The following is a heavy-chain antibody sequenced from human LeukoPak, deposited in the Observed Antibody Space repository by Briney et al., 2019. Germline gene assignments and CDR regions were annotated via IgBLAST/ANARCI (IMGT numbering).Heavy chain of an antibody. J-gene: IGHJ4*02. CDR1: GFTFSSYA. Sequence: PGGSLRLSCAASGFTFSSYAMSWVRQAPGKGLEWVSAISGSGTTTHYADSVRGRFTIPRDNSKNTLYLQMNSLRAEDTAVYYCAKEHAWFGELSYFDYWGQGTLVTVSS. D-gene: IGHD3-10*01. CDR2: ISGSGTTT. V-gene: IGHV3-23*01. CDR3: AKEHAWFGELSYFDY.